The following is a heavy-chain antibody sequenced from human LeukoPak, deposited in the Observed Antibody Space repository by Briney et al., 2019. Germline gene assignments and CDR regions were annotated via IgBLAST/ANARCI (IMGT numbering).Heavy chain of an antibody. D-gene: IGHD6-19*01. J-gene: IGHJ4*02. CDR3: ARASSGWPFDY. CDR1: GGSISSYY. Sequence: PSETLSLTCTVSGGSISSYYWGWIRQPPGKGLEWIGSIYYSGSTYYNPSLKSRVTISVDTSKNQFSLKLSSVTAADTAVYYCARASSGWPFDYWGQGTLVTVSS. CDR2: IYYSGST. V-gene: IGHV4-39*07.